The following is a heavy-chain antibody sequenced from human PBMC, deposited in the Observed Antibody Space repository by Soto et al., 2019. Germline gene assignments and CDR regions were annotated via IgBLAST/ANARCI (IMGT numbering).Heavy chain of an antibody. CDR3: AKDRRIAAAIQYYFDY. J-gene: IGHJ4*02. Sequence: LRLSCAASGFTFSTYAMSWVRQAPGKGLEWVSAISGSGGSTYYADSVKGRFTISRDNSKNTLYLQMNSLRAEDTALYYCAKDRRIAAAIQYYFDYWGQGTLVTVSS. D-gene: IGHD6-13*01. CDR1: GFTFSTYA. CDR2: ISGSGGST. V-gene: IGHV3-23*01.